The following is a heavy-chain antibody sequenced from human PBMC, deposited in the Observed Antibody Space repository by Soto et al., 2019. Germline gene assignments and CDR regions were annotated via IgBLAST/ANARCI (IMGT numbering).Heavy chain of an antibody. CDR1: GFSFSTYA. D-gene: IGHD6-19*01. V-gene: IGHV3-23*01. CDR2: TPATGGST. Sequence: EVQLLESGGGLVQPGGSLQISCAASGFSFSTYAMSWIRQPPGKGLEWVSTTPATGGSTSYADSVKGRFTISRDNSKNTLSLQMHSLRAEDTALYYCAKVEDSSGWAVVDSWGQGTLVTVSP. CDR3: AKVEDSSGWAVVDS. J-gene: IGHJ4*02.